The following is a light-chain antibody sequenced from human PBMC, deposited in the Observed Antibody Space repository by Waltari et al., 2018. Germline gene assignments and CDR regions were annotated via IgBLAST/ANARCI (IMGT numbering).Light chain of an antibody. CDR3: AAWDDSLNGQV. CDR2: YDD. Sequence: QSVLTQPPSVSGAPRERVTISCSGSSSNIGNNVVNWYQQLPGKAPKLLIYYDDLVPSGVSDRFSGSKSGTSASLAITGLHSDDEADYYCAAWDDSLNGQVFGTGTKVTVL. J-gene: IGLJ1*01. V-gene: IGLV1-36*01. CDR1: SSNIGNNV.